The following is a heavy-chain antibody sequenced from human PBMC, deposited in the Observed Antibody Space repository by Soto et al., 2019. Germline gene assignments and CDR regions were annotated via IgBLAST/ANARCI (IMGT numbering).Heavy chain of an antibody. CDR3: ARSQGSSTSLEIYYYYYYGMDV. CDR2: IIPIPGTA. J-gene: IGHJ6*02. V-gene: IGHV1-69*13. CDR1: GGTFGSYA. D-gene: IGHD2-2*01. Sequence: SVKVSCKASGGTFGSYAISWVRQAPGQGLEWMGGIIPIPGTAICAQKFQGRVTIAADESTSTAYMELSSLRSEDTAVYYCARSQGSSTSLEIYYYYYYGMDVWGQGTTVTVSS.